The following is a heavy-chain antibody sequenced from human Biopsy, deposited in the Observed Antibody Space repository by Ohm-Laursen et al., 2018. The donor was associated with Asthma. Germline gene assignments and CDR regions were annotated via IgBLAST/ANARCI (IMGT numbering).Heavy chain of an antibody. CDR3: ARGDSSNWSHYYFDY. CDR1: GFRFNSYA. D-gene: IGHD3-22*01. Sequence: SLRLSCAAPGFRFNSYAVSWVRQAPGKGLEWVSVIYSGGTSHTADSVRGRFTISRDYSKNTLYLQMHSLRAEDTAVYYCARGDSSNWSHYYFDYWGQGTLVTVSS. V-gene: IGHV3-23*03. CDR2: IYSGGTS. J-gene: IGHJ4*02.